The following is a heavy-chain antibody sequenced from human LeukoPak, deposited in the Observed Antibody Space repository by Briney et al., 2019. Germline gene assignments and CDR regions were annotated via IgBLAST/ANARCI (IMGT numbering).Heavy chain of an antibody. V-gene: IGHV3-7*03. CDR3: AKTRTEKAKYSSSWYYFDY. D-gene: IGHD6-13*01. Sequence: GGSLRRSCAASGFTFSNCWMGWVGQAPGKGWEWGANIKKDGSEKYYVDSVKGRFTISRDNAKNSLYLQMNSLRAEDTAVYYCAKTRTEKAKYSSSWYYFDYWGQGTLVTVSS. CDR1: GFTFSNCW. CDR2: IKKDGSEK. J-gene: IGHJ4*02.